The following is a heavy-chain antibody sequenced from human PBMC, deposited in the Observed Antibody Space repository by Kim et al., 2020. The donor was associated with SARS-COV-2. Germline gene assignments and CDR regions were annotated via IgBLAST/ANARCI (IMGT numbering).Heavy chain of an antibody. Sequence: ASGFTFSGAAMHGVRQASGKGLEWVGRIRSKANSYATAYAASVKGRFTISRDDSKNTAYLQMNSLKTEDTAVYYCTSVPGTTLAFWDAFDNW. CDR2: IRSKANSYAT. CDR3: TSVPGTTLAFWDAFDN. V-gene: IGHV3-73*01. CDR1: GFTFSGAA. J-gene: IGHJ3*02. D-gene: IGHD1-1*01.